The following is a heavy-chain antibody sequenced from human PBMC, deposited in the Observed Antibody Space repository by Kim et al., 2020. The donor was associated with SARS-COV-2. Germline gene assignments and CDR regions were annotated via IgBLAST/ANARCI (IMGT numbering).Heavy chain of an antibody. V-gene: IGHV4-39*01. Sequence: SETLSLTCTVSGGSISSSSYYWGWIRQPPGKGLEWIGSIYYSGSTYYNPSLKSRVTISVDTSKNQFSLKLSSVTAADTAVYYCARPNWVWFGELFSWFDP. CDR1: GGSISSSSYY. J-gene: IGHJ5*02. CDR3: ARPNWVWFGELFSWFDP. CDR2: IYYSGST. D-gene: IGHD3-10*01.